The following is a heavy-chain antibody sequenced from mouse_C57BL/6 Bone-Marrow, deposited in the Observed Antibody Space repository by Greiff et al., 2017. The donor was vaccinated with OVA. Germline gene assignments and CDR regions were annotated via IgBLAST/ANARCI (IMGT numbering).Heavy chain of an antibody. J-gene: IGHJ2*01. CDR2: IDPSDSYT. CDR3: ARTHYYGSSYVHFYY. CDR1: GYTFTSYW. D-gene: IGHD1-1*01. V-gene: IGHV1-59*01. Sequence: QVQLQQPGAELVRPGTSVKLSCKASGYTFTSYWMHWVKQRPGQGLEWIGVIDPSDSYTNYNQKFKGKATLTVDTSSSTAYMQLSSLTSEDSAVYYCARTHYYGSSYVHFYYWGQGTTLTVSS.